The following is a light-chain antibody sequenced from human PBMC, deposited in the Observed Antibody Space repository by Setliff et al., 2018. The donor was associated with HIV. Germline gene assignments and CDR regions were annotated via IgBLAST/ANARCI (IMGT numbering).Light chain of an antibody. Sequence: QAVVTQEPSLTVSPGGTVTLTCGSNTGGVTSGHYAYWFQQKPGQAPRTLIYDTSNKLSWTPARFSGSLLGGKAAPTLSGAQAQDEADYYCLLSYSNTYVFGGGTKVTVL. CDR2: DTS. J-gene: IGLJ2*01. CDR3: LLSYSNTYV. CDR1: TGGVTSGHY. V-gene: IGLV7-46*01.